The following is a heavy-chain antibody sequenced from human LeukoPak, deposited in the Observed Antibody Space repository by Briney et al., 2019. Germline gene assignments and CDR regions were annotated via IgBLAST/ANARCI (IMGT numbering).Heavy chain of an antibody. CDR1: GFTFSSYG. CDR3: AKYSSNTLLRPFDY. J-gene: IGHJ4*02. D-gene: IGHD3-3*01. V-gene: IGHV3-30*02. Sequence: GGSLRLSCAASGFTFSSYGMHWVRQAPGKGLEWVAFIRYDGSNKYYADSVKGRFTISRDNSKNTLYLQMNSLRAEDTALYYCAKYSSNTLLRPFDYWGQGTLVTVSS. CDR2: IRYDGSNK.